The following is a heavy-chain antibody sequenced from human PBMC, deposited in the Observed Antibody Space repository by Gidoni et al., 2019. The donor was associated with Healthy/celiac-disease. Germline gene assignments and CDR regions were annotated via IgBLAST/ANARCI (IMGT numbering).Heavy chain of an antibody. CDR3: ARDKEQQLVQGGYFDY. D-gene: IGHD6-13*01. CDR1: GFPFSSYG. CDR2: IWYDGSKK. J-gene: IGHJ4*02. Sequence: QVQLVESGGGVVQPGRSLRLSCAASGFPFSSYGMHWVRQAPGKGLEWVAVIWYDGSKKYYADSVKGRFTISRDNSKNTLYLQMNSLRAEDTAVYYCARDKEQQLVQGGYFDYWGQGTLVTVSS. V-gene: IGHV3-33*01.